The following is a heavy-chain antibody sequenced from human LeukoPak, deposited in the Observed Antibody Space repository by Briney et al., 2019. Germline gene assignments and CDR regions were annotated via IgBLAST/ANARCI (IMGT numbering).Heavy chain of an antibody. Sequence: PSETLSLTCTVSGGSISSSSYYWGWIRQPPGKGLEWIGSIYYSGSTYYNPSLKSRVTISVDTSKNQFSLKLSSVTAADTAVYYCAGHSDTLGYFDYWGQGTLVTVSS. CDR3: AGHSDTLGYFDY. CDR1: GGSISSSSYY. V-gene: IGHV4-39*01. CDR2: IYYSGST. D-gene: IGHD7-27*01. J-gene: IGHJ4*02.